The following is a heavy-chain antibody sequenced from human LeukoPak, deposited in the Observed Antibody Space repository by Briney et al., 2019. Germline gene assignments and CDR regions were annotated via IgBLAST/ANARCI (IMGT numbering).Heavy chain of an antibody. CDR2: ISYDGSNK. Sequence: PGGSLRLSCAASGFTFSSYGMHWVRQAPGKGLEWVAVISYDGSNKYYADSVKGRFTISRDNAQNSLYLQMNSLRAEDTAIYYCATSTAAAGTDWGQGTLVTVSS. CDR1: GFTFSSYG. J-gene: IGHJ4*02. V-gene: IGHV3-30*03. D-gene: IGHD6-13*01. CDR3: ATSTAAAGTD.